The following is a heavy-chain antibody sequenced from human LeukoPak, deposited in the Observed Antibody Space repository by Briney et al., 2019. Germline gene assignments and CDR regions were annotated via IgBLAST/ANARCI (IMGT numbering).Heavy chain of an antibody. V-gene: IGHV4-30-4*01. Sequence: SETLSLTCTVSGVSICSGDYYWRWIRQPPGKGLGWIAYIYYSGSTYYNPSLKSRVTISVDTSKNQFSLKLSSVTAADTAVYYCASEVTMVRGRGVDYWGQGTLVTVSS. CDR3: ASEVTMVRGRGVDY. D-gene: IGHD3-10*01. CDR2: IYYSGST. CDR1: GVSICSGDYY. J-gene: IGHJ4*02.